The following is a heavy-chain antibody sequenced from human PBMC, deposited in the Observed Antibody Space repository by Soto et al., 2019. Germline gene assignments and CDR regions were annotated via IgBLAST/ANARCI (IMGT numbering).Heavy chain of an antibody. CDR2: INSDGSST. CDR3: ARVRRAGRVYYGMDV. J-gene: IGHJ6*02. V-gene: IGHV3-74*01. D-gene: IGHD6-19*01. CDR1: GLTFSSYW. Sequence: PGGSLRLSCAASGLTFSSYWMHWVRQAPGKGLVWVSRINSDGSSTSYADSVKGRFTISRDNAKNTLYLQMNSLRAEDTAVYYCARVRRAGRVYYGMDVWGQGTTVTVSS.